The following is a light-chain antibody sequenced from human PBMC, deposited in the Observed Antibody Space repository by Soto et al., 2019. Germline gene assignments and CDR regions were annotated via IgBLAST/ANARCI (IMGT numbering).Light chain of an antibody. V-gene: IGKV3-15*01. CDR3: HQYNNWPPFT. CDR2: GAS. Sequence: EIVMTQSPATLSVSPGERATLSCRASQSVSSKLAWYQHRPGQAPRLLIYGASTRATGIPARLSGSGSGTEVTLTISSLQSEDFAVYYCHQYNNWPPFTFGPGTKVDIK. J-gene: IGKJ3*01. CDR1: QSVSSK.